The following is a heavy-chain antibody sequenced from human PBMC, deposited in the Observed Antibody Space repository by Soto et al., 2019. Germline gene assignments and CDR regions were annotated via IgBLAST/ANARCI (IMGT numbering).Heavy chain of an antibody. CDR1: GGSISSSNYY. Sequence: QLQLQESGPGLVKPSETLSLTCTVSGGSISSSNYYWGWIRQPPGKGLEWIGSIYYSGSTYYNPSLKSRVTISVDTSNNQFSLKLSSVTAADTAVYYCASLFHCSSTSCYYYYGMDVWGQGTTVTVSS. V-gene: IGHV4-39*01. CDR2: IYYSGST. CDR3: ASLFHCSSTSCYYYYGMDV. D-gene: IGHD2-2*01. J-gene: IGHJ6*02.